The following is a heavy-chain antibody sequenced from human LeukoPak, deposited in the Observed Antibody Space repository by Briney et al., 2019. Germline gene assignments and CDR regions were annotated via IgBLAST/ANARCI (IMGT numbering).Heavy chain of an antibody. D-gene: IGHD6-13*01. Sequence: ASVKVSCKVSGYTLTELSMHWVRQAPGKGLEWMGGFDPEDGETIYAQKFQGRVTMTEDTSTDTAHMELSSLRSEDTAVYYCATISVAAADPGHWGQGTLVTVSS. J-gene: IGHJ1*01. V-gene: IGHV1-24*01. CDR3: ATISVAAADPGH. CDR1: GYTLTELS. CDR2: FDPEDGET.